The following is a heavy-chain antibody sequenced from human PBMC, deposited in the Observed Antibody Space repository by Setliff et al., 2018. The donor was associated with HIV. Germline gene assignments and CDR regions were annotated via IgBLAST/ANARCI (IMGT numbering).Heavy chain of an antibody. CDR1: GFSFSNFN. CDR3: AKDTRIVVVPDAFDI. D-gene: IGHD3-22*01. CDR2: MSSSESYT. V-gene: IGHV3-21*04. Sequence: GGSLRLSCAASGFSFSNFNMNWVRQAPGKGLEWVSSMSSSESYTYYADSVKGRFTISRDNAKNTVYLQMNSLRAEDTAVYYCAKDTRIVVVPDAFDIWGQGTMVTVSS. J-gene: IGHJ3*02.